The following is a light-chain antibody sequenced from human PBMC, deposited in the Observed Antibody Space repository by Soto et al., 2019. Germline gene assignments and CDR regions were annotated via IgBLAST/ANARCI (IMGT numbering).Light chain of an antibody. Sequence: DIPMTQYASSLSTSVGDRVTITCRASQSISSHLNWNQQKPGKAPKLLICAASSLLSVVPSRYSGSGSGTDFTLTISSLQPEDFATYCCQPSRSSPLTGGGGTKVEIK. CDR2: AAS. J-gene: IGKJ4*02. CDR3: QPSRSSPLT. CDR1: QSISSH. V-gene: IGKV1-39*01.